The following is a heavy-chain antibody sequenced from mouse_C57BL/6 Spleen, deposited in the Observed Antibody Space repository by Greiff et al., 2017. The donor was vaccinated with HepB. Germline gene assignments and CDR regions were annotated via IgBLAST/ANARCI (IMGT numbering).Heavy chain of an antibody. V-gene: IGHV5-12*01. CDR3: ARRGYYGSSYGAWFAY. Sequence: EVQLVESGGGLVQPGGSLKLSCAASGFTFSDYYMYWVRQTPEKRLEWVAYISNGGGSTYYPDTVKGRFTISRDNAKNTLYLQMSRLKSEDTAMYYCARRGYYGSSYGAWFAYWGQGTLVTVSA. D-gene: IGHD1-1*01. CDR1: GFTFSDYY. J-gene: IGHJ3*01. CDR2: ISNGGGST.